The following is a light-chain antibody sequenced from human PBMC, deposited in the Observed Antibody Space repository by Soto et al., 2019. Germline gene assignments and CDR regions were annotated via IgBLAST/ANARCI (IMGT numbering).Light chain of an antibody. CDR3: QAWGTGGV. CDR1: IGHSDYA. Sequence: QPVLTQSPSASASPGASVKLTCTLSIGHSDYAIAWHQQQPEKGPRYLMKVTSDGSHTKGDGIPDRFSGSSSGADRYLTISSLRSDDEADYYCQAWGTGGVFGGGTQLTVL. V-gene: IGLV4-69*01. CDR2: VTSDGSH. J-gene: IGLJ3*02.